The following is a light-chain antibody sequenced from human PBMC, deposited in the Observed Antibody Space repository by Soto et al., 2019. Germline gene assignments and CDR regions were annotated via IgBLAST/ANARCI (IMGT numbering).Light chain of an antibody. J-gene: IGLJ3*02. Sequence: QAVVTQPPSASGTPGQRVTISCSGSSSNIGSNTVNWYQKFPGTAPKLLIYSSILRPSGVPDRFSGSKSGTSASLAISGLQSEDEADYYCAAWDDSLNGVVFGGGTKLTVL. CDR3: AAWDDSLNGVV. CDR2: SSI. CDR1: SSNIGSNT. V-gene: IGLV1-44*01.